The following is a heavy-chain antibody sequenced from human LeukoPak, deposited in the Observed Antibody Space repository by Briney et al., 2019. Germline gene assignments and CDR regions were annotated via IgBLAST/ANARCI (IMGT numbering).Heavy chain of an antibody. CDR2: ISGSGGST. J-gene: IGHJ4*02. CDR1: GFTFSSYA. V-gene: IGHV3-23*01. CDR3: AKEGYYDSSGYRGGNFDY. D-gene: IGHD3-22*01. Sequence: GGSLRLSCAASGFTFSSYAMSWVRQAPGKELEWVSAISGSGGSTYYADSVKGRFTISRDNSKNTLYLQMNSLRAEDTAVYYCAKEGYYDSSGYRGGNFDYWGQGTLVTVSS.